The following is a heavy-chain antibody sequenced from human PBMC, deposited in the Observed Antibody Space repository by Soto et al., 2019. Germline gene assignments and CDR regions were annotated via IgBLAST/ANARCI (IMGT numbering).Heavy chain of an antibody. CDR3: ARLLFRDGYYRMDV. CDR1: GGSISSCDYY. D-gene: IGHD1-26*01. J-gene: IGHJ6*01. CDR2: IYYSGST. Sequence: QVQLQESGPGLVKPSQTLSLTCTVSGGSISSCDYYWSWIRQPPGKGLEGIGYIYYSGSTYYNPSLKRRVTIYVDTSKKQCALKLSSVTAADTAVYYCARLLFRDGYYRMDVWGQGTTVTVS. V-gene: IGHV4-30-4*01.